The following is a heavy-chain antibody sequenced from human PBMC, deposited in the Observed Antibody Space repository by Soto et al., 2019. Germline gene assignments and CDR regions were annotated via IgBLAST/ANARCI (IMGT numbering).Heavy chain of an antibody. V-gene: IGHV3-33*05. CDR3: ARQGVNSDFDY. J-gene: IGHJ4*02. Sequence: LRLSYITSGFTFNRHGIHWVRQGPGKVLEWVALISSDGGAKFYADSVKGRFTVSRDNSKNTVTLQMNSLRDEGTAVYYCARQGVNSDFDYWGQGTLVTVSS. CDR1: GFTFNRHG. D-gene: IGHD2-8*01. CDR2: ISSDGGAK.